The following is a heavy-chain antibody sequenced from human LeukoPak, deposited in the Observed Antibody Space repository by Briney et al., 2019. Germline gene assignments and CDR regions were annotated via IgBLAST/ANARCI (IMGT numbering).Heavy chain of an antibody. CDR1: GGSINSGGYY. D-gene: IGHD3-22*01. CDR3: ARQKIEVFNWFDL. CDR2: IYYSGST. V-gene: IGHV4-39*07. J-gene: IGHJ5*02. Sequence: SQTLSLTCTVSGGSINSGGYYWNWIRQHPGKGLEWIGSIYYSGSTYYNPSLKSRVTISVDTSKNQFSLKLSSVTAADTAVYYCARQKIEVFNWFDLWGQGTLVTVSS.